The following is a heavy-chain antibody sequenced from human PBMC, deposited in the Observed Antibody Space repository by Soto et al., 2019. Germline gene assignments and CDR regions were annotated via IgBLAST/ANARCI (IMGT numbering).Heavy chain of an antibody. Sequence: ASVKVSCKASGYTFTSCGISWVRQAPGQGLEWMGWISAYNGNTNYAQKLQGRVTMTTDTSTSTAYMELRSLRSDDTAVYYCARDFTQITNGWFDPWGQGTLVTVSS. J-gene: IGHJ5*02. V-gene: IGHV1-18*01. CDR2: ISAYNGNT. D-gene: IGHD2-8*01. CDR1: GYTFTSCG. CDR3: ARDFTQITNGWFDP.